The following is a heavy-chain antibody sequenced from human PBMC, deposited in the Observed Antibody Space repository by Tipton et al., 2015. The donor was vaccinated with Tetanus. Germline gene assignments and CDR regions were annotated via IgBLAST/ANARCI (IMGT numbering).Heavy chain of an antibody. CDR2: IYESGDT. J-gene: IGHJ4*02. Sequence: LRLSCTVSGGSIRGGTFYWGWIRQPPGKGLEWIGSIYESGDTYYIPSLKSRVTISVDTSKYQFSLNLNSMAAADPGVYYCARHQGGYFTPFDYWGQGNLVPVSS. D-gene: IGHD3-3*01. CDR1: GGSIRGGTFY. V-gene: IGHV4-39*01. CDR3: ARHQGGYFTPFDY.